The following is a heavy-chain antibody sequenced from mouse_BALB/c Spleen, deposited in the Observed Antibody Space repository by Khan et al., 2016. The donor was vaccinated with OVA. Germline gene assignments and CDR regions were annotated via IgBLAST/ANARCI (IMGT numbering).Heavy chain of an antibody. Sequence: VQLQQSGPELVKPGASVKISCKASGYTFTDYNMDWVKQSHGKSLEWIGDITPNNGGTIYNQKFKGKVTLTVEKSSSTAYMELRSLTSEDTAVYYCTRGGHDSPLEDWGQGTTLTVSS. CDR1: GYTFTDYN. CDR2: ITPNNGGT. V-gene: IGHV1-18*01. D-gene: IGHD2-12*01. J-gene: IGHJ2*01. CDR3: TRGGHDSPLED.